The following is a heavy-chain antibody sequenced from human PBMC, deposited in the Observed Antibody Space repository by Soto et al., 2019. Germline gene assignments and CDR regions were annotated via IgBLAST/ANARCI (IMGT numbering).Heavy chain of an antibody. CDR2: IYYSGST. J-gene: IGHJ6*02. CDR1: GGSISSSSYY. V-gene: IGHV4-39*01. Sequence: ETLSLTCTVSGGSISSSSYYWGWIRQPPGKGLEWIGSIYYSGSTYYNPSLKSRVTISVDTSKNQFSLQLNSVTPEDTAVYYCARGRRIAARLSSYYYGMDVWGQGTTVTVSS. CDR3: ARGRRIAARLSSYYYGMDV. D-gene: IGHD6-6*01.